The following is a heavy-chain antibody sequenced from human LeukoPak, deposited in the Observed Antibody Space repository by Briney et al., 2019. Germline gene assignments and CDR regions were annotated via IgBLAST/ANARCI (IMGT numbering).Heavy chain of an antibody. Sequence: SETLSLTCTVSGGSISSSSYYWGWIRQPPGKGLEWIGSIYYSGSTYYNPSLKSRVTISVDTSKNQFSLKLCSVTAADTAVHYCARLKSVLLWFGELLSYYFDYWGQGTLVTVSS. CDR2: IYYSGST. CDR3: ARLKSVLLWFGELLSYYFDY. CDR1: GGSISSSSYY. D-gene: IGHD3-10*01. V-gene: IGHV4-39*01. J-gene: IGHJ4*02.